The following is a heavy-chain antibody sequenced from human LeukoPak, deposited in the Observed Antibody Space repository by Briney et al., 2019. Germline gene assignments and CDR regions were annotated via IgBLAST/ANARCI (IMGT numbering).Heavy chain of an antibody. CDR1: GYTLTELS. V-gene: IGHV1-24*01. CDR3: ATGLIHFGSSWYGSDY. CDR2: FDLEDGET. J-gene: IGHJ4*02. Sequence: GASVKVSGKVSGYTLTELSMHWLRQAPGKGLEWRGGFDLEDGETIYAQKFQGRVTMTEDTSTDTAYMELSRLRSEDTAVYYCATGLIHFGSSWYGSDYWGQGTLVTVSS. D-gene: IGHD6-13*01.